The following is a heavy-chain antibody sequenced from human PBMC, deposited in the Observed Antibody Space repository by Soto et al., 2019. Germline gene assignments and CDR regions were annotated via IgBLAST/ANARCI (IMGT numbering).Heavy chain of an antibody. D-gene: IGHD5-12*01. Sequence: QVQLVQSGAEVKKPGSSVTVSCKASGGTFSSYTISWVRQAPGQGVGWMGGIIPIFGTGNYAQKLQGRVTITADESTSTAYMELSSLRSEDTAVYYCARGNHRWLQLWYFDLWGRGTLVTVSS. J-gene: IGHJ2*01. CDR3: ARGNHRWLQLWYFDL. V-gene: IGHV1-69*12. CDR2: IIPIFGTG. CDR1: GGTFSSYT.